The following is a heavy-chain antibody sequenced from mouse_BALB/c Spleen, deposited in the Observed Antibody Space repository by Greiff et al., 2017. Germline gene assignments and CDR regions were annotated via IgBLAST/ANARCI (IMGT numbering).Heavy chain of an antibody. CDR3: TRREYGNYGFFDY. CDR1: GYTFTDYE. D-gene: IGHD2-10*02. V-gene: IGHV1-15*01. J-gene: IGHJ2*01. Sequence: VQLQQSGAELVRPGASVKLSCKALGYTFTDYEMHWVKQTPVHGLEWIGAIHPGSGGTAYNQKFKGKATLTADNTSSTAYMELSSLTSEDSAVYYSTRREYGNYGFFDYWGQGTTLTVSS. CDR2: IHPGSGGT.